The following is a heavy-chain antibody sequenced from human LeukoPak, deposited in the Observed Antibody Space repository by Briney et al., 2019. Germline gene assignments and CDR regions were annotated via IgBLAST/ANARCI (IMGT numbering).Heavy chain of an antibody. D-gene: IGHD6-13*01. Sequence: ASVKVSCKASGYTFTSYYMHWVRQAPGQGLEWMGIINPSCGSTTYAQKFQGRVTMTRDTSTSTVYMELSSLRSEDTAVYYCARSGNSWYYFDYWGQGTLVTVSS. CDR3: ARSGNSWYYFDY. CDR1: GYTFTSYY. J-gene: IGHJ4*02. CDR2: INPSCGST. V-gene: IGHV1-46*01.